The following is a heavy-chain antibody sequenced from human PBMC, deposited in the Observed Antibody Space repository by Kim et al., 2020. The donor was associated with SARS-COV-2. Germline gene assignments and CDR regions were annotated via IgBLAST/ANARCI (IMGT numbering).Heavy chain of an antibody. CDR1: GFTFSTYS. D-gene: IGHD3-16*02. CDR2: ISSSSSTI. CDR3: ARADYVWGSYRYQGANWFDP. Sequence: GGSLRLSCAASGFTFSTYSMNWVRQAPGKGLEWVSYISSSSSTIYYADSVKGRFTISRDNAKNSLYLQMNSLRDEDTAVYYCARADYVWGSYRYQGANWFDPWGQGTLVTVSS. J-gene: IGHJ5*02. V-gene: IGHV3-48*02.